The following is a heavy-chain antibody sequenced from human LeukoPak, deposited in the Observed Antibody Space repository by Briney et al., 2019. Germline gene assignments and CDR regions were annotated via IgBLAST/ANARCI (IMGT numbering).Heavy chain of an antibody. Sequence: GGSLRLSCAASGFTFSSYSMNWVRQAPGKGLEWVSSISSSSSYISYADSVTGPFTISRANAKNSLYLQMNSLRAEDTDVYYCARAPPQYYFDYWGQGTLVTVSS. V-gene: IGHV3-21*01. CDR2: ISSSSSYI. J-gene: IGHJ4*02. CDR3: ARAPPQYYFDY. CDR1: GFTFSSYS.